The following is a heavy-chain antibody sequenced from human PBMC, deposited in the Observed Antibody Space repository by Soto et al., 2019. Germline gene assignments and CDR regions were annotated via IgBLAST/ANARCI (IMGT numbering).Heavy chain of an antibody. Sequence: EVQLVESGGGLVKPGGSLRLSCAASGFTFSNAWMNWVRQAPGKGLEWVGRIKSKTDGGTTDYAAPVKGRFTISRDDSKNTLYLQMNSLKTEDTAVYYGTTDSGFYCSSTSCYWRDYWGQGTLVTVSS. D-gene: IGHD2-2*01. V-gene: IGHV3-15*07. CDR1: GFTFSNAW. CDR2: IKSKTDGGTT. CDR3: TTDSGFYCSSTSCYWRDY. J-gene: IGHJ4*02.